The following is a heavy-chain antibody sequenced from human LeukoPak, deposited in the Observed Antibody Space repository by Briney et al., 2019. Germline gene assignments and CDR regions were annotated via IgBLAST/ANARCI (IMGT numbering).Heavy chain of an antibody. V-gene: IGHV1-2*02. CDR2: INPNSGGT. CDR3: ARSPQYNYYFDY. CDR1: GYTFAGYY. Sequence: ASVKVSCKASGYTFAGYYMHWVRQAPGQGLEWMGWINPNSGGTNYAQKFQGRVTMTRDTSISTAYMELSRLRSDDTAVYYCARSPQYNYYFDYWGQGTLVTVSS. J-gene: IGHJ4*02. D-gene: IGHD5-24*01.